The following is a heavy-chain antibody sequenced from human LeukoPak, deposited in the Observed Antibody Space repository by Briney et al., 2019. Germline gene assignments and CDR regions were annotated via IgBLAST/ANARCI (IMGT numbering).Heavy chain of an antibody. CDR3: AKDMGVDDYAYYFDY. J-gene: IGHJ4*02. CDR2: ISYDGSNK. V-gene: IGHV3-30*18. CDR1: GFTFSSYG. Sequence: GGSLRLSCAASGFTFSSYGMHWVRQAPGKGLEWVAVISYDGSNKYYADSVKGRFTISRDNSKNALYLQMNSLRAEDTAVYYCAKDMGVDDYAYYFDYWGQGTLVTVSS. D-gene: IGHD4-17*01.